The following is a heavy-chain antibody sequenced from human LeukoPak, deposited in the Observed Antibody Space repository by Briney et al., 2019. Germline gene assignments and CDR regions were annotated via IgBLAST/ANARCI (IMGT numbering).Heavy chain of an antibody. Sequence: ASVKVSCKASGYTFTSYGISWVRQAPGQGLEWMGWISAYNGNTNYAQKLQGRVTMTTDTSTSTAYMELRSLRAEDTAVYYCARDRPLWCGGDCRDYWGQGTLVTVSS. J-gene: IGHJ4*02. D-gene: IGHD2-21*02. CDR2: ISAYNGNT. CDR1: GYTFTSYG. V-gene: IGHV1-18*01. CDR3: ARDRPLWCGGDCRDY.